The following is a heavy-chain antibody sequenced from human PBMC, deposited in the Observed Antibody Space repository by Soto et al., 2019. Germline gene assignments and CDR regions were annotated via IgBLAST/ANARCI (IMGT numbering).Heavy chain of an antibody. V-gene: IGHV5-51*01. CDR3: ARRATYYHYFDY. D-gene: IGHD3-10*01. J-gene: IGHJ4*02. CDR2: IYPGDSDT. CDR1: GYSFTSDW. Sequence: GESLKISCKGSGYSFTSDWIAWVRQMPGKGLEYMGIIYPGDSDTRYSPSFQGQVTISADKSTSTAYVQWSSLKASDTAMYYCARRATYYHYFDYCGQGTLVIVSS.